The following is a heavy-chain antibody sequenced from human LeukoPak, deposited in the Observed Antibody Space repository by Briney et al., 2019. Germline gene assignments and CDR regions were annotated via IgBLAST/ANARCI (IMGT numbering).Heavy chain of an antibody. CDR3: ARAPRRYSYGYFDY. CDR2: IYYSGST. CDR1: VGSISSYY. J-gene: IGHJ4*02. D-gene: IGHD5-18*01. Sequence: SETLSLTSTVSVGSISSYYWRWIRQPPGKGLEGIGYIYYSGSTNYNPSLKSRVTISVDTSKNQFSLKLSSVTAADTAVDYCARAPRRYSYGYFDYWGQGTLVTVSS. V-gene: IGHV4-59*13.